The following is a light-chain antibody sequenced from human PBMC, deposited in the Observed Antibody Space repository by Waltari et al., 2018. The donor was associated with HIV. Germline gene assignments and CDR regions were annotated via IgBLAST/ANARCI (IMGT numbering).Light chain of an antibody. CDR1: SSDVDGYHP. Sequence: HSAPTQPAPVSGSPGQASNITFTGTSSDVDGYHPGHCYQQHPGKAPKLMIYEVSNRPSGVSNRFSGSKSGNTASLTISGLQAEDEADYYCSSYTSSSTTVFGGGTKLTVL. V-gene: IGLV2-14*01. J-gene: IGLJ2*01. CDR2: EVS. CDR3: SSYTSSSTTV.